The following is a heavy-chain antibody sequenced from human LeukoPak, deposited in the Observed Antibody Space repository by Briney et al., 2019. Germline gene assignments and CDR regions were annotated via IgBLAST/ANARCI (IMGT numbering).Heavy chain of an antibody. Sequence: PGGSLRLSCAASGFLFSNYRMNWVRHAPGKGLEWVSSIGSRGTYIYYADSVKGRFTISRDNAKNSLYLEMNSLRADDTAVYYCARDRSSSWYSDWGQGTLVTVSS. D-gene: IGHD6-13*01. CDR2: IGSRGTYI. V-gene: IGHV3-21*01. J-gene: IGHJ4*02. CDR1: GFLFSNYR. CDR3: ARDRSSSWYSD.